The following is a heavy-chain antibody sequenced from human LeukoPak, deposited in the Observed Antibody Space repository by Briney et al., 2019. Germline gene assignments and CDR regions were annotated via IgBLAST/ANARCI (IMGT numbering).Heavy chain of an antibody. J-gene: IGHJ3*02. CDR1: GYTFTSYG. CDR3: ASPCSSGWPDAFDI. V-gene: IGHV1-18*01. Sequence: WASVKVSCKASGYTFTSYGISWVRQAPGQGLEWMGWISAYNGNTNYAQKLQGRVTMTTDTSTSTAYMELRSLRSDDTAVYYCASPCSSGWPDAFDIWGQGTMVTVSS. CDR2: ISAYNGNT. D-gene: IGHD6-19*01.